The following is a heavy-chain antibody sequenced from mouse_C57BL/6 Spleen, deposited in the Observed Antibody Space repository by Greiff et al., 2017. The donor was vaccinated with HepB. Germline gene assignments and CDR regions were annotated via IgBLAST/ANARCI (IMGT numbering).Heavy chain of an antibody. CDR2: IYPGDGDT. CDR3: ARSKDYDDWGFAY. V-gene: IGHV1-82*01. CDR1: GYAFSSSW. Sequence: QVQLQQSGPELVKPGASVKISCKASGYAFSSSWMNWVKQRPGKGLEWIGRIYPGDGDTNYNGKFKGKATLTADKSSSTAYMQLSSLTSEDSAVYFCARSKDYDDWGFAYWGQGTLVTVS. D-gene: IGHD2-4*01. J-gene: IGHJ3*01.